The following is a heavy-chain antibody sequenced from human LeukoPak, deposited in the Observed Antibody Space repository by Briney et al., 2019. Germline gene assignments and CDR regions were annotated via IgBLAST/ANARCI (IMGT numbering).Heavy chain of an antibody. Sequence: GGSLRLSCAASGFTFSSYAMHWVRQAPGKGLEWVALISYDGSTRDYVDSEKGRFTTSRDNSINTLYLQMDSLRPKDTAVYYCARAPYSSGWYYFDYWGQGTLVTVSS. CDR2: ISYDGSTR. D-gene: IGHD6-19*01. CDR3: ARAPYSSGWYYFDY. V-gene: IGHV3-30*04. CDR1: GFTFSSYA. J-gene: IGHJ4*02.